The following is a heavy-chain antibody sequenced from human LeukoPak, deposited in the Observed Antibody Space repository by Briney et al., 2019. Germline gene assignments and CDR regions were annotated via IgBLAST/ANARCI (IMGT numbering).Heavy chain of an antibody. CDR3: AREYDFWSGQVFDY. V-gene: IGHV3-7*01. CDR1: GFTFSSYW. Sequence: GGSLRLSCAASGFTFSSYWMSWVRQAPGKGLEWVANIKQDGSEKYYVDSVKGRFTISRDNAKNSLYLQMNGLRAEDTAVYYCAREYDFWSGQVFDYWGQGTLVTVSS. D-gene: IGHD3-3*01. J-gene: IGHJ4*02. CDR2: IKQDGSEK.